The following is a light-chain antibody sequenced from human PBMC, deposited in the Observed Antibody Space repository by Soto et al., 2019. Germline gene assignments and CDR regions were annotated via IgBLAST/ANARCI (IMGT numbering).Light chain of an antibody. Sequence: EIVLTQSQATLSLSPGERATLSCRASQSVSNSLVWYQQKPGQAPRLLIYGASNRATGIPARFSGSGSGTDFTLTISSLEPEDFAVYYCQQRSNWQFTFGPGTKVDIE. CDR1: QSVSNS. J-gene: IGKJ3*01. V-gene: IGKV3-11*01. CDR2: GAS. CDR3: QQRSNWQFT.